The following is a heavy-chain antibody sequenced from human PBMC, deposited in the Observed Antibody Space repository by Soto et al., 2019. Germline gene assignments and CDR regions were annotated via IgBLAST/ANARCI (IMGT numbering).Heavy chain of an antibody. V-gene: IGHV1-18*01. CDR2: ISAYNGNT. CDR3: AREDITGTEIGY. J-gene: IGHJ4*02. D-gene: IGHD1-20*01. Sequence: ASVKVPCKASGYTFTSYGISWVRQAPGQGLEWMGWISAYNGNTNYAQKPQDRVTMTTDTYTSTAHMELRSLRSDDTAVYYCAREDITGTEIGYWGQGTLVTVSS. CDR1: GYTFTSYG.